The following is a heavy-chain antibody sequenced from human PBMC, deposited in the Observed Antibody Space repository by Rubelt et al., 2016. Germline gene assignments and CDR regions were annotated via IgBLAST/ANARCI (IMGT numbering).Heavy chain of an antibody. Sequence: CGGGLVQPGGSLRLSCAASGFTVSSNHMSWVRQAPGKGLEWVSLIYSGGSTYYADSVKGRFTISRDNSKNTMYLQMNSLRAEDTAVYYCARGEYDGTGFYEARTKYLDSWGQGTLVTVSS. D-gene: IGHD3-22*01. V-gene: IGHV3-66*01. CDR3: ARGEYDGTGFYEARTKYLDS. CDR1: GFTVSSNH. J-gene: IGHJ4*02. CDR2: IYSGGST.